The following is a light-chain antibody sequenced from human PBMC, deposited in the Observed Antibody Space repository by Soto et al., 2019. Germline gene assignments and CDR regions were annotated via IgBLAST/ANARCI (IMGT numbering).Light chain of an antibody. CDR3: SSYTRSSTVV. V-gene: IGLV2-14*03. CDR1: RSDVGGYNY. J-gene: IGLJ2*01. Sequence: QSALTQPASVSGSPGQSITISCTGTRSDVGGYNYVSWYQHHPGKAPKLMIYDVSNRPSGVSNRFSGSKSGNTASLTISGLQAEDEADYYCSSYTRSSTVVFGGGTKHTVL. CDR2: DVS.